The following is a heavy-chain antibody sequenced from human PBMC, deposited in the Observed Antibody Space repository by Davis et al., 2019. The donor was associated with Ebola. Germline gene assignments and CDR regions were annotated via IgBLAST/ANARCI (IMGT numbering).Heavy chain of an antibody. CDR3: GGSGSSSRYDAFDI. V-gene: IGHV4-30-4*08. J-gene: IGHJ3*02. CDR1: GGSISSGDYY. Sequence: PSETLSLTCTVSGGSISSGDYYWSWIRQPPGKGLEWIGYIYYSGSTYYNPSLKSRITISVDTSKNQFSLKLSSVTAADTAMYYCGGSGSSSRYDAFDIWGQGTMATVSS. D-gene: IGHD6-6*01. CDR2: IYYSGST.